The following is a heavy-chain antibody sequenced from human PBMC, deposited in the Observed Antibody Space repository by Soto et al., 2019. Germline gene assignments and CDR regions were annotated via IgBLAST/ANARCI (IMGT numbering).Heavy chain of an antibody. CDR2: IYYSGST. Sequence: SETLSLTCTVSGGSISSGGYYWSWIRQHPGKGLEWIGYIYYSGSTYYNPSLKSRVTISVDTSKNQFSLKLSSVTAADTAVYYCARDGSGSLFSWFDPWGQGTLVTVSS. CDR3: ARDGSGSLFSWFDP. CDR1: GGSISSGGYY. D-gene: IGHD3-10*01. J-gene: IGHJ5*02. V-gene: IGHV4-31*03.